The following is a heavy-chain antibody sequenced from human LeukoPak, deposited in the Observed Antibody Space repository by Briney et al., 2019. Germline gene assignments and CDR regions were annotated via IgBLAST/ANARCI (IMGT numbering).Heavy chain of an antibody. V-gene: IGHV3-11*01. CDR3: ASYIVVVPAATDYYGMDV. CDR2: ISSSGSTI. J-gene: IGHJ6*02. Sequence: GGSLRLSCAVSGFTVSDNYMTWVRQAPGKGLEWVSYISSSGSTIYYADSVKGRFTISRDNAKNSLYLQMNSLRAEDTAVYYCASYIVVVPAATDYYGMDVWGQGTTVTVSS. D-gene: IGHD2-2*01. CDR1: GFTVSDNY.